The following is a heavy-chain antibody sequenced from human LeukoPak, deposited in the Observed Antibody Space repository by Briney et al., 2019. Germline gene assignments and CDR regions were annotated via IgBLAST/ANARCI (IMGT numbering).Heavy chain of an antibody. CDR2: IYRTGDT. D-gene: IGHD6-13*01. Sequence: TLSLTCTVSGGSITDNFYWSWIRQPPGKGLEWIGYIYRTGDTYNNPSLGSRVTVSLDMSKNQFSLKLSSVTAADTAVYYCARLIAAGPQLDYWGQGTLVTVSS. CDR3: ARLIAAGPQLDY. V-gene: IGHV4-30-2*01. CDR1: GGSITDNFY. J-gene: IGHJ4*02.